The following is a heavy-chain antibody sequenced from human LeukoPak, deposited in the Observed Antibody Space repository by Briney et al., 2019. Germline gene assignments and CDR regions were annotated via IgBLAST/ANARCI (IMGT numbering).Heavy chain of an antibody. CDR1: GFTFSAHW. CDR2: IKRDGSEK. CDR3: ARDYGNYPYPEVTLDL. Sequence: GGSLRLSCAASGFTFSAHWMTWVRQAPGKGLEWVANIKRDGSEKYYVDSVKGRFTISRDNAKNSLYLQMDSLRAEDTAVYHCARDYGNYPYPEVTLDLWGQGTLVTVSS. D-gene: IGHD4-11*01. V-gene: IGHV3-7*01. J-gene: IGHJ5*02.